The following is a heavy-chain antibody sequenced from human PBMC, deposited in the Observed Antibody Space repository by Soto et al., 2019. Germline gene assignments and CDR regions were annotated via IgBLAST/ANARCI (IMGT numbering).Heavy chain of an antibody. CDR3: ARDTYCSGGSCYSGPGYYYGMDV. CDR1: GFTFSSYS. Sequence: GGSLRLSCAASGFTFSSYSMNWVRQAPGKGLEWVSSISSSSSYIYYADSVKGRFTISRDNAKNSLYLQMNSLRAEDTAVYYCARDTYCSGGSCYSGPGYYYGMDVWGQGTTVTVSS. D-gene: IGHD2-15*01. V-gene: IGHV3-21*01. J-gene: IGHJ6*02. CDR2: ISSSSSYI.